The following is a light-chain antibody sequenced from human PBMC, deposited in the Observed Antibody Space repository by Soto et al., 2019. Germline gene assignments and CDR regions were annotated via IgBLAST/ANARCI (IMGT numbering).Light chain of an antibody. J-gene: IGKJ2*01. CDR3: QQRSNWPLYT. Sequence: EIVLTQSPATLSLSPGERATLSCRASQSVSDYLAWYEQKTGQAPRLLIYDASIRAIGIPARFSGSGSGTDVTLTISSLEPEDSAVYYCQQRSNWPLYTFGQGTKLEIK. CDR2: DAS. CDR1: QSVSDY. V-gene: IGKV3-11*01.